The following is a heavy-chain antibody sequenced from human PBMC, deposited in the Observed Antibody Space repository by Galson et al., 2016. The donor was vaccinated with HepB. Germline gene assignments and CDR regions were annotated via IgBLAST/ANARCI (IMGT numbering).Heavy chain of an antibody. V-gene: IGHV3-7*03. CDR1: GFTFSRYW. J-gene: IGHJ4*02. CDR3: GRNFYGSTSPDY. D-gene: IGHD2/OR15-2a*01. Sequence: SLRLSCAASGFTFSRYWMSWVRQAPGTGLEWVANINEDGSLRIYVDSVRGRFTISRDNAKTSLYLQMDSLRAEDTALYYCGRNFYGSTSPDYWGQGIRVTVSS. CDR2: INEDGSLR.